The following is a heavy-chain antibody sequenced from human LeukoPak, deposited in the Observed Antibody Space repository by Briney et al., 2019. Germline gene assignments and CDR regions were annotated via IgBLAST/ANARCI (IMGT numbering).Heavy chain of an antibody. CDR2: VSGSGSST. V-gene: IGHV3-23*01. CDR3: AKAVTAAGTNY. D-gene: IGHD2-2*01. Sequence: GGSLRLSCAASGFTFSSYALDWVRQAPGKGLEWVSVVSGSGSSTNYADSVKGRFTISRDNSKNTLYLQMNSLRAEDTAVYYCAKAVTAAGTNYWGQGTLVTVSS. J-gene: IGHJ4*02. CDR1: GFTFSSYA.